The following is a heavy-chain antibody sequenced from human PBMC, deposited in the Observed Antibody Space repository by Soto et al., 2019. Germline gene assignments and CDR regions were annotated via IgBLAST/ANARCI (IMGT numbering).Heavy chain of an antibody. J-gene: IGHJ4*02. V-gene: IGHV3-7*01. CDR3: ASGGAVAGTH. Sequence: QLVESGGGLVLPGGSLRLSCGASGFTFSSYWMSWVRQAPGKGLEGVANIKEDGSDKYYVDSVKGRFTISRDNAKNSLYLQMNSLRAEDAAVYYCASGGAVAGTHWGQGSLVTVST. CDR1: GFTFSSYW. D-gene: IGHD6-19*01. CDR2: IKEDGSDK.